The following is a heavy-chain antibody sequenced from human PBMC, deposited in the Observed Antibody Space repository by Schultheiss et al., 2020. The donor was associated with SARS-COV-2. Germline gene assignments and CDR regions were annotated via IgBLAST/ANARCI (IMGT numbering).Heavy chain of an antibody. V-gene: IGHV1-18*01. CDR3: ASLEWERTDAFDI. J-gene: IGHJ3*02. CDR1: GYTFTSYG. CDR2: ISAYNGNT. D-gene: IGHD1-26*01. Sequence: ASVKVSCKASGYTFTSYGISWVRQAPGQGLEWMGWISAYNGNTNYAQRLQGRVTMTTDTSTSTAYMELRSLRSDDTAVYYCASLEWERTDAFDIWGQGTMVTVSS.